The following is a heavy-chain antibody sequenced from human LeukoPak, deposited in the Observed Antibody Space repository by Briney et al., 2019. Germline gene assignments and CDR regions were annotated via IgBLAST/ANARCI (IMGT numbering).Heavy chain of an antibody. CDR1: GFTFSDYY. CDR2: ISSSGTTI. D-gene: IGHD3-10*01. Sequence: PGGSLRLSCAASGFTFSDYYMSWIRQAPGKGLEWVSYISSSGTTISYADSVKGRFTISRDNAKNSLYLQKNSLRADDTAVYYCARSSRGSGSYRTDYWGQGTLVTVSS. V-gene: IGHV3-11*01. CDR3: ARSSRGSGSYRTDY. J-gene: IGHJ4*02.